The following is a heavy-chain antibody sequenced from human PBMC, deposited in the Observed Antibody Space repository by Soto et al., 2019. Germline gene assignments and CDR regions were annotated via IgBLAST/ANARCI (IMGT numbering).Heavy chain of an antibody. CDR3: AKGSSGWYAGGMDV. CDR1: VFTLSTYW. V-gene: IGHV3-23*01. Sequence: GGSLRLSCAASVFTLSTYWMHWIRQARGKGLEWVSVISTSGGNAYYADSVKGRFTISRDNSKNTVDLQMNSLRAEDTAVYYCAKGSSGWYAGGMDVWGQGTTVTVSS. CDR2: ISTSGGNA. J-gene: IGHJ6*02. D-gene: IGHD6-19*01.